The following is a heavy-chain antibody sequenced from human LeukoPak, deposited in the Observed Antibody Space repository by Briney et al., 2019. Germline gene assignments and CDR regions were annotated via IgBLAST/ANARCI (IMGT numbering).Heavy chain of an antibody. J-gene: IGHJ4*02. V-gene: IGHV3-23*01. CDR2: ISGSGGST. CDR3: AKDRQWLGVFDY. D-gene: IGHD6-19*01. Sequence: GGSLGLSCAASGFTFSSYAMSWVRQAPGKGLEWVSAISGSGGSTYYADSVEGRFTISRDNSKNTLYLQMNSLRAEDTAVYYCAKDRQWLGVFDYWGQGTLVTVSS. CDR1: GFTFSSYA.